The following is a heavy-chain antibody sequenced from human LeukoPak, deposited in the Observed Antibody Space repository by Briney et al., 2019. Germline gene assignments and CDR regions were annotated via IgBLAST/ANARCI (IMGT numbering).Heavy chain of an antibody. V-gene: IGHV3-23*01. J-gene: IGHJ4*02. Sequence: GGSLRLSCAASGFTFRNYAMSWVRQAPGKGLEWVSATSGGGSSTYSADSVKGRFTISRDNSKNTLYLQMNSLRAEDTAVYYCAKDLKVVTKGGYWGQGTLVTVSS. D-gene: IGHD4-23*01. CDR2: TSGGGSST. CDR3: AKDLKVVTKGGY. CDR1: GFTFRNYA.